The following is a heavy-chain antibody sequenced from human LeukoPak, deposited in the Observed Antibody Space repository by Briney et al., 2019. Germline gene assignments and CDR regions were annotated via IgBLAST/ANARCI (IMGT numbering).Heavy chain of an antibody. D-gene: IGHD3-3*01. CDR1: GFTFSSYA. Sequence: GGSLRLSCAASGFTFSSYAMHWVRQAPGKGLEWVAVISYDGSNKYYADSVKGRFTISRDNSKNTLYLQMNSLRADDTAVYYCAKERYLESFDIWGQGTMVTVS. J-gene: IGHJ3*02. V-gene: IGHV3-30-3*01. CDR2: ISYDGSNK. CDR3: AKERYLESFDI.